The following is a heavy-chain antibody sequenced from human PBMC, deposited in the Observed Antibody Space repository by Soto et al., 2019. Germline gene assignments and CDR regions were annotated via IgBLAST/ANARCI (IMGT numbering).Heavy chain of an antibody. CDR1: GFTFDDYA. CDR2: ISRNSGDI. J-gene: IGHJ6*02. CDR3: AKDAIHVLLGYTYGAGGMDV. D-gene: IGHD5-18*01. Sequence: GGSLGLSCAASGFTFDDYAMHWVRLAPGKGLEWVSGISRNSGDIYYADSVKGRFTISRDNAKNSLYLQMNSLRPDDTAMYYCAKDAIHVLLGYTYGAGGMDVWGQGTTVTVSS. V-gene: IGHV3-9*01.